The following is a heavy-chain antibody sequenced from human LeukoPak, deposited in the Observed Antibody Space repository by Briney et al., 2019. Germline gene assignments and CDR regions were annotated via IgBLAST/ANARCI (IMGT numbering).Heavy chain of an antibody. D-gene: IGHD5-18*01. CDR1: GFTLADYA. V-gene: IGHV3-9*01. CDR2: ISWNSGSI. J-gene: IGHJ4*02. Sequence: GRSLRLSCAASGFTLADYAMHWVRPAPGKGLEWVSGISWNSGSIGYADSVKGRFTISRDNAKNSLYLQMNSLRAEDTALYDCAKSTGYGDGPFAYWGEGTLGTVSS. CDR3: AKSTGYGDGPFAY.